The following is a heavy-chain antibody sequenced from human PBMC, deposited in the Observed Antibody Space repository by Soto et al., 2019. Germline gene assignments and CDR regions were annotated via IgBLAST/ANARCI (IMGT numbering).Heavy chain of an antibody. V-gene: IGHV4-34*01. CDR2: INHSGST. D-gene: IGHD6-13*01. CDR3: ARVLAAAEAFDI. J-gene: IGHJ3*02. CDR1: GGSFSGYS. Sequence: QVQLQQWGAGLLKPSETLSLTCAVYGGSFSGYSWSWIRQPPGKGLEWIGEINHSGSTNYNPSLKSRVTISVDTSKNQFSLKLSSVTAADTAVYYCARVLAAAEAFDIWGQGTMVTVSS.